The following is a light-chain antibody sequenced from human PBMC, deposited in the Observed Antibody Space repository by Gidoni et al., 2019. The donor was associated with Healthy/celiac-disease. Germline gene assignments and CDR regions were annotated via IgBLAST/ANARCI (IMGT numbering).Light chain of an antibody. CDR1: QSLLHSNGYNY. Sequence: IVMTQSPPFLLVTPGEPASISCRSSQSLLHSNGYNYLDWYQQKPGQSPQLLIYLGANRASGVPDRFSGSGAGTDFTLKISRVEAEDVGVYYCMQALQTRWTFGQXTKVEIK. V-gene: IGKV2-28*01. CDR3: MQALQTRWT. J-gene: IGKJ1*01. CDR2: LGA.